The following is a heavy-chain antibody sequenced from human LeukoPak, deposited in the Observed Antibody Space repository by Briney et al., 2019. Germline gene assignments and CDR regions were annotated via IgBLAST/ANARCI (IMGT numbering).Heavy chain of an antibody. J-gene: IGHJ5*02. CDR3: ARHYSSSWYSLRDNWFDP. CDR2: IYYSGST. D-gene: IGHD6-13*01. V-gene: IGHV4-39*01. CDR1: GGSISSSSYY. Sequence: SETLSLTCTVPGGSISSSSYYWGWIRQPPGKGLEWIGSIYYSGSTYYNPSLKSRVTISVDTSKNQFSLKLSSVTAADTAVYYCARHYSSSWYSLRDNWFDPWGQGTLVTVSS.